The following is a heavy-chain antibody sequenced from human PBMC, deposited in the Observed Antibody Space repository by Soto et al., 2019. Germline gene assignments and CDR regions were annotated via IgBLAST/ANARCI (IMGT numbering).Heavy chain of an antibody. CDR1: GGSVNNANYF. CDR3: ARDADYGGSRGGMDV. CDR2: IYYSGST. D-gene: IGHD4-17*01. Sequence: QVRLEESGPGLVKPSETLSLICSVSGGSVNNANYFWNWIRHHPENGLEWIGYIYYSGSTRYNPSVKTRATLSIDTSKDQFSLRLNSVTVADTAVYFCARDADYGGSRGGMDVWGRGTTVTV. V-gene: IGHV4-31*03. J-gene: IGHJ6*02.